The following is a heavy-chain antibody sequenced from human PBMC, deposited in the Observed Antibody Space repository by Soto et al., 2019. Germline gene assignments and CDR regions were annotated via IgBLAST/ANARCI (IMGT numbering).Heavy chain of an antibody. J-gene: IGHJ4*02. Sequence: SETLSLTCAVSGDSISSGSHRAWLRQSPGKGLEWVARIYHSGTTYYNPSLTSRVTISVDTSKNEFSLKLTSVTAAESSCYYCARTDTIGYFPYLGQGNLVTVSS. D-gene: IGHD2-2*03. CDR1: GDSISSGSH. V-gene: IGHV4-38-2*01. CDR3: ARTDTIGYFPY. CDR2: IYHSGTT.